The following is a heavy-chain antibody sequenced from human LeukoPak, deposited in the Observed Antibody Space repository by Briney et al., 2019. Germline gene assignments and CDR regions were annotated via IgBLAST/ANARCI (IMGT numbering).Heavy chain of an antibody. CDR3: ARRHDILTGYYDY. J-gene: IGHJ4*02. CDR1: GGSISSSSYY. V-gene: IGHV4-39*01. D-gene: IGHD3-9*01. CDR2: IYYSGST. Sequence: SETLSLTCTVSGGSISSSSYYWVWIRQPPGKGLEWIGSIYYSGSTYYNPSLKSRVTISVDTSKNQFSLKLSPVTAADTAVYYCARRHDILTGYYDYWGQGTLVTVSS.